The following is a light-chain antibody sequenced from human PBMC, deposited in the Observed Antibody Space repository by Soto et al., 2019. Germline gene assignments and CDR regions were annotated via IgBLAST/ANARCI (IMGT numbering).Light chain of an antibody. J-gene: IGLJ3*02. CDR1: SSDIGTYNY. CDR3: SSYTSSSTLV. CDR2: EVS. Sequence: QSVLTQPASVSESPGQSITISCTGTSSDIGTYNYVSWYQQHPGKAPKLVIFEVSNRPSGVSNRFSGSKSGKTASLTISGLQAEDEGDYYCSSYTSSSTLVFGGGTKLTVL. V-gene: IGLV2-14*01.